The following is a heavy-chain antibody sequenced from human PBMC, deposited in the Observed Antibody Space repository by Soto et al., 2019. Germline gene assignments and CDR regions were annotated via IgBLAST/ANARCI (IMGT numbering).Heavy chain of an antibody. CDR1: GGSFSGYY. D-gene: IGHD3-3*01. J-gene: IGHJ4*02. CDR2: INHSGST. Sequence: PSETLSLTCAVYGGSFSGYYWSWIRQPPGKGLEWIGEINHSGSTNYNPSLKSRVTISVDTSKNQFSLKLSSVTAADTAVYYCARGTLRFLEWLLVGFDYWGQGTLVTVSS. V-gene: IGHV4-34*01. CDR3: ARGTLRFLEWLLVGFDY.